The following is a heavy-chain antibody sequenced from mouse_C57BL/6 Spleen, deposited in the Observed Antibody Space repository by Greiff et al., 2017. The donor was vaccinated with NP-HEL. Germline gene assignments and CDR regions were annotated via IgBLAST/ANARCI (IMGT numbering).Heavy chain of an antibody. J-gene: IGHJ4*01. D-gene: IGHD3-2*02. CDR3: ARGQLRLPMDY. CDR1: GYTFTDYY. Sequence: QVQLQQSGAELVRPGASVKLSCKASGYTFTDYYINWVKQRPGQGLEWIARIYPGSGNTYYNEKFKGKATLTAEKSSSTAYMQLSSLTSEDSAVYFCARGQLRLPMDYWGQGTSVTVSS. V-gene: IGHV1-76*01. CDR2: IYPGSGNT.